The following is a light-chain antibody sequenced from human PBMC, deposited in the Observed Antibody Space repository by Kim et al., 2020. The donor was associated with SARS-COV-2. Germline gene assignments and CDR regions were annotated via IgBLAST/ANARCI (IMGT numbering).Light chain of an antibody. CDR2: DVS. Sequence: LTQPASVSGSPGQSITISCTGTSSDVGGYNYVSWYQQHPGKAPKLMIYDVSKWPSGVSNRFSGSKSGNTASLTISGLQAEDEADYYCSSYTSSSTLVFGGGTQLTVL. V-gene: IGLV2-14*01. CDR1: SSDVGGYNY. CDR3: SSYTSSSTLV. J-gene: IGLJ2*01.